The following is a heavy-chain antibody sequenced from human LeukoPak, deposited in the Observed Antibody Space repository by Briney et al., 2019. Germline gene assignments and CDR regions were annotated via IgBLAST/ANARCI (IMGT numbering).Heavy chain of an antibody. CDR2: IYYSGST. CDR1: GGSISSSSYY. Sequence: SETLFLTCTVSGGSISSSSYYWGWIRQPPGKGLEWIGSIYYSGSTYYNPSLKSRVTISVDTSKNQFSLKLSSVTAADTAVYYCAANIVVVVAPGYWGQGTLVTVSS. CDR3: AANIVVVVAPGY. D-gene: IGHD2-15*01. V-gene: IGHV4-39*07. J-gene: IGHJ4*02.